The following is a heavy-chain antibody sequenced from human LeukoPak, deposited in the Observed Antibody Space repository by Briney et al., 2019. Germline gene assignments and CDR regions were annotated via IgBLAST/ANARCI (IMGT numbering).Heavy chain of an antibody. CDR2: IYYSGST. Sequence: ETLSLTCTVSGGSISSYYWSWIRQPPGKGLEWIGYIYYSGSTNYNPSLKSRVTISVDTSKNQFSLKLSSVTAADTAVYYCARSIEDYYDSSGYYYYFDYWGQGTLVTVSS. V-gene: IGHV4-59*08. J-gene: IGHJ4*02. D-gene: IGHD3-22*01. CDR3: ARSIEDYYDSSGYYYYFDY. CDR1: GGSISSYY.